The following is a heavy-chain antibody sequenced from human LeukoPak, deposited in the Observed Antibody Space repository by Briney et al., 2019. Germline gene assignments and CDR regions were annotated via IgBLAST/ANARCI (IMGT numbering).Heavy chain of an antibody. CDR3: AGGEKISCSGGSCPAGWFDP. V-gene: IGHV1-2*02. CDR1: GYTFTDYY. CDR2: INPHSGGT. D-gene: IGHD2-15*01. Sequence: GASVKVSCKASGYTFTDYYMHWVRQAPGQGLEWMGWINPHSGGTDHAQKFQGRVTMTRDTSISTAYMELNRLRSDDTAVYYCAGGEKISCSGGSCPAGWFDPWGQGTLVTVSS. J-gene: IGHJ5*02.